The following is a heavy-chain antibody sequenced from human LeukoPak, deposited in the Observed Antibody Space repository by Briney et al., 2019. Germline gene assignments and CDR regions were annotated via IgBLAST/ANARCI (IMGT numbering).Heavy chain of an antibody. CDR2: INHSGST. J-gene: IGHJ3*02. Sequence: SETLSLTCAVYGGSFSGYYWSWIRQPPGKGLGWIGEINHSGSTNYNPSLKSRVTISVDTSKNQFSLKLSSVTAADTAVYYCARGTPYYYDSSGYSDAFDIWGQGTMVTVSS. CDR3: ARGTPYYYDSSGYSDAFDI. V-gene: IGHV4-34*01. D-gene: IGHD3-22*01. CDR1: GGSFSGYY.